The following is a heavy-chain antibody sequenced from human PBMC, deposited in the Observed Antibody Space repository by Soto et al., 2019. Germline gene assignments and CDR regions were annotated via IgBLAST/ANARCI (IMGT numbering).Heavy chain of an antibody. Sequence: PSETLSLTCTVSGASISTTNYYWGRVRQPPGKGLDWIGNIYYGGTTYYNPSLKSRVTISVDTSKNHFSLKVNSVTAADTAVYYCATFVVPAGRHTDFDFWGPGTLDTVSS. J-gene: IGHJ4*02. V-gene: IGHV4-39*02. CDR1: GASISTTNYY. CDR2: IYYGGTT. D-gene: IGHD2-21*02. CDR3: ATFVVPAGRHTDFDF.